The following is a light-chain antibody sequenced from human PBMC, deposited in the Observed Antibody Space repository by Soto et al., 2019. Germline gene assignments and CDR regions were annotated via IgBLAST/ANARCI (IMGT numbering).Light chain of an antibody. V-gene: IGKV3-20*01. CDR3: QHYGRSPGLFT. CDR2: DAS. CDR1: QSVSNTY. Sequence: EIVLTQSPGTLSLSLGERATLSCRASQSVSNTYLAWYQQKPGQAPRLLIYDASSRATGIPDRFSGSGSGTDFTLTISRLEPEDFAVYYCQHYGRSPGLFTFGPGTKVDIK. J-gene: IGKJ3*01.